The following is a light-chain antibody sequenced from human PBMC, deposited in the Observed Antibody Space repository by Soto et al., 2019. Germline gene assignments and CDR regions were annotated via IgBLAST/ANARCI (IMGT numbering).Light chain of an antibody. Sequence: DIQMTQSPSTLSASVGDRVTITCRASQSISGWLAWYQQKPGKPPKLLIYDASSLEGGVPSRFSGSGSGTEFTLTISRLQPDDFATYYCQQYYSYPWTFGQGTKVELK. J-gene: IGKJ1*01. V-gene: IGKV1-5*01. CDR1: QSISGW. CDR2: DAS. CDR3: QQYYSYPWT.